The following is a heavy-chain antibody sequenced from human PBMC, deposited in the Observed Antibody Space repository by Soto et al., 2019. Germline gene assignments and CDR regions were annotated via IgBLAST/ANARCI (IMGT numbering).Heavy chain of an antibody. V-gene: IGHV4-30-2*01. CDR1: GASITYGAYS. CDR3: ARGGGFDSFDY. J-gene: IGHJ4*02. D-gene: IGHD3-10*01. Sequence: KPSETLSLTCTVSGASITYGAYSWSWIRQTPGKGLEWIGYINHLETTFYNPSFESRLTLSIDRTKNQFSLNLKSMSAADRAVYFCARGGGFDSFDYWGQGILVTAPQ. CDR2: INHLETT.